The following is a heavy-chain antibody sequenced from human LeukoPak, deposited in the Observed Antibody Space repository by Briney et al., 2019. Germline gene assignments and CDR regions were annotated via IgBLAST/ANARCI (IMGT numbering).Heavy chain of an antibody. D-gene: IGHD6-19*01. Sequence: SETLSLTCAIYGGSFDTYYWHWVRQPPGKGLEWIGEIHPSGTTNYYPSLMSRVTISIDASKNQFSLKLTSVTAADTAVYYCARGWGSVTVTPPGPPWGQGTLVTVSS. V-gene: IGHV4-34*01. CDR1: GGSFDTYY. CDR2: IHPSGTT. J-gene: IGHJ5*02. CDR3: ARGWGSVTVTPPGPP.